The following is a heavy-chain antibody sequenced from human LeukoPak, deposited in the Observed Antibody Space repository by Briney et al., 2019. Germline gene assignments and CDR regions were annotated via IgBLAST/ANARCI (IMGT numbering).Heavy chain of an antibody. D-gene: IGHD6-19*01. CDR3: AKDMSGTSHVAGFDY. CDR1: GFTFDDYA. Sequence: GGSLRLSCAASGFTFDDYAMHWVRQAPGKGLEWVSGISWNSGSIGYADSVKGRFTIYRNNAKTSLYLQLNSLRAEDMALYYCAKDMSGTSHVAGFDYWGQGTLVTVSS. V-gene: IGHV3-9*03. CDR2: ISWNSGSI. J-gene: IGHJ4*02.